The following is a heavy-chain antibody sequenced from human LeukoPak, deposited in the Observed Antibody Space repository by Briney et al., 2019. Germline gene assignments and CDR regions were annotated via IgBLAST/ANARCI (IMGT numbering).Heavy chain of an antibody. D-gene: IGHD1-26*01. CDR1: GYTFTSYG. Sequence: ASVTVSCKASGYTFTSYGISWVRQAPGQGREWMGWIIAYNGNTNYAQKLQGRVTMTTDTSTSTAYMELRSLRSDDTAVYYCARELLVGATFDYWGQGTLVTVSS. V-gene: IGHV1-18*01. J-gene: IGHJ4*02. CDR3: ARELLVGATFDY. CDR2: IIAYNGNT.